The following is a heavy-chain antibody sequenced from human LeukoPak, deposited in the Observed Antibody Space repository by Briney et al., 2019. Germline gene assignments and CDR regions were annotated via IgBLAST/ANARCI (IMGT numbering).Heavy chain of an antibody. Sequence: GGSLSLSCAVSGLTFRRYWMHWVRQAPGKGRVWVSRINTDGRTIPYADPVKRRFTISRHIHKHTLYLQMNSLRAEDTAVDYGAKDPADYYGSGDYYCYGMDVWGQGTTVTVSS. D-gene: IGHD3-10*01. V-gene: IGHV3-74*03. CDR3: AKDPADYYGSGDYYCYGMDV. CDR2: INTDGRTI. J-gene: IGHJ6*02. CDR1: GLTFRRYW.